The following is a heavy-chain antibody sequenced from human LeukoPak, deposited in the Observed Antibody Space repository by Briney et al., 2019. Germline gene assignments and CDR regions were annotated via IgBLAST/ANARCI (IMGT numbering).Heavy chain of an antibody. Sequence: SQTLSLTCTVSGGSISSGDYYWSWIRQPPGKGLEWIGYIYYSGSTCYNPSLKSRVTISVDTSKNQFSLKLSSVTAADTAVYYCARSGSYPVGFDPWGQGTLVTVSS. V-gene: IGHV4-30-4*01. D-gene: IGHD1-26*01. CDR3: ARSGSYPVGFDP. J-gene: IGHJ5*02. CDR2: IYYSGST. CDR1: GGSISSGDYY.